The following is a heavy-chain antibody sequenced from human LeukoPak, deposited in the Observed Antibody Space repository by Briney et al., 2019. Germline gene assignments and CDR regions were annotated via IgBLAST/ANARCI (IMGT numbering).Heavy chain of an antibody. CDR2: ISSSSSYI. J-gene: IGHJ6*02. CDR3: ARDRGAAIIGYYGMDV. D-gene: IGHD3-10*01. V-gene: IGHV3-21*01. CDR1: GFTFSSYS. Sequence: GGSPRLSCAASGFTFSSYSMNWVRQAPGKGLEWVSSISSSSSYIYYADSVKGRFTISRDNAKNSLYLQMNSLRAEDTAVYYCARDRGAAIIGYYGMDVWGQGTTVTVSS.